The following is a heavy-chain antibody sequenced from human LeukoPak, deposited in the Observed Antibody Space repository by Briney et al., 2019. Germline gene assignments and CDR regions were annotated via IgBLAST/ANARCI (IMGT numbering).Heavy chain of an antibody. CDR1: GYTFTSYD. V-gene: IGHV1-8*01. D-gene: IGHD4-17*01. Sequence: ASVKVSCKASGYTFTSYDINWVRQATGQGLEWMGWMNPNSGNTGYAQKFQGRVTMTRNTSISTAYMELSSLRSEDTAVYYCARVAYGDYAFGYWGQGTLVTVSS. J-gene: IGHJ4*02. CDR2: MNPNSGNT. CDR3: ARVAYGDYAFGY.